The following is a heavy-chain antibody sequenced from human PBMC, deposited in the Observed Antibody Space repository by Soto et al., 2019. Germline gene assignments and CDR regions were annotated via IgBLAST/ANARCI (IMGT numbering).Heavy chain of an antibody. Sequence: GGSLRLSCAASGFTFSSYSMNWVRQAPGKGLEWVSSISSSSSYIYYADSVKGRFTISRDNAKNSLYLQMNSLRAEDTAVYYCAREKELLWFGELCGMDVWGQGTRVTVSS. V-gene: IGHV3-21*01. CDR2: ISSSSSYI. D-gene: IGHD3-10*01. J-gene: IGHJ6*02. CDR3: AREKELLWFGELCGMDV. CDR1: GFTFSSYS.